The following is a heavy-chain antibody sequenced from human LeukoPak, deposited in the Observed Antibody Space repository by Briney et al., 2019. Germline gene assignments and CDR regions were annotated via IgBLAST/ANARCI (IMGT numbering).Heavy chain of an antibody. D-gene: IGHD3-22*01. Sequence: PSEALSLTCAVYGGSFSGYYWGWIRQPPGKGLEWIGEINHSGSTNYNPSLKSRVTISVDTSKNQFSLKLSSVTAADTAVYYCARGLGYYDSRLSYFDYWGQGTLVTVSS. CDR1: GGSFSGYY. CDR2: INHSGST. CDR3: ARGLGYYDSRLSYFDY. J-gene: IGHJ4*02. V-gene: IGHV4-34*01.